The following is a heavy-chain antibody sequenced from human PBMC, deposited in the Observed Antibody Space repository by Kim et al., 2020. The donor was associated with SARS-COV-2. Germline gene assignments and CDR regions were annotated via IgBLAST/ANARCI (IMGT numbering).Heavy chain of an antibody. D-gene: IGHD2-2*01. V-gene: IGHV3-7*01. J-gene: IGHJ3*01. Sequence: GGSLRLSCAASGFTFNTYWMSWVRQAPGKGLEWVSNIKQDGAERYYVDSVKGRFTISRDNTDNSLFLQMNNLRAEDTGVYYCATYCSITSCSSLWGQGAMVTGSS. CDR3: ATYCSITSCSSL. CDR1: GFTFNTYW. CDR2: IKQDGAER.